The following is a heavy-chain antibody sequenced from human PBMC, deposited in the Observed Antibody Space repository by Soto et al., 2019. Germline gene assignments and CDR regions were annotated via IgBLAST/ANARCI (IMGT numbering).Heavy chain of an antibody. V-gene: IGHV1-8*01. CDR3: ARICPNGVCFDY. CDR1: GYTFTSYH. Sequence: ASVKVSCKSSGYTFTSYHIHWVRQATGQGLEWVGWMNPNSSDTGYAQKFQGRVTMTRNTAISTAYMELSSLRSDDTAVYYCARICPNGVCFDYWGQGTLVTV. J-gene: IGHJ4*02. D-gene: IGHD2-8*01. CDR2: MNPNSSDT.